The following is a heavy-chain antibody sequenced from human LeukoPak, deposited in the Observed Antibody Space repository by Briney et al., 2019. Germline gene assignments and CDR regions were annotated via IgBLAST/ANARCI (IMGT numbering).Heavy chain of an antibody. CDR1: GFTFNSYA. D-gene: IGHD1-26*01. CDR3: AKDLGRYRNNYFDY. Sequence: PRGSLRLSCAASGFTFNSYAMSWVRQAPEKGLEWFATISGSGGGTYYAASVKGRFTISRDESKNTIYLKMNSLRAEDTAVYYCAKDLGRYRNNYFDYWGQGTLVTVSS. J-gene: IGHJ4*02. V-gene: IGHV3-23*01. CDR2: ISGSGGGT.